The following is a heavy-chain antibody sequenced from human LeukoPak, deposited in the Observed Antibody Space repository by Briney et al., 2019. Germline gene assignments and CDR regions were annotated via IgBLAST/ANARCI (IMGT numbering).Heavy chain of an antibody. D-gene: IGHD1-26*01. V-gene: IGHV1-2*02. CDR3: ARGSPVGATTGLHS. J-gene: IGHJ4*02. Sequence: ASAKVSCKASGYTFTGYYMHWVRQAPGQGLEWMGWINPNGGGTNYAQKFQDRVTMTRDTSISTAYMELSRLRSDDTAVYTCARGSPVGATTGLHSWGQGTLVTVSS. CDR2: INPNGGGT. CDR1: GYTFTGYY.